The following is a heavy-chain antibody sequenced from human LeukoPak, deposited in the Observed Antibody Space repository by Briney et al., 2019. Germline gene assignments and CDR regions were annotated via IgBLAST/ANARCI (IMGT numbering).Heavy chain of an antibody. D-gene: IGHD6-19*01. CDR2: ISASGDST. V-gene: IGHV3-23*01. Sequence: GGCLRLACAASGFTFSSYAMSWVRQAPGKGLEWVSTISASGDSTYYADSVKGRFTISRDNSKNTLYLQMNSLRAEDTAVYYCAKIRSSSGWALDVWGQGTTVTVSS. J-gene: IGHJ6*02. CDR1: GFTFSSYA. CDR3: AKIRSSSGWALDV.